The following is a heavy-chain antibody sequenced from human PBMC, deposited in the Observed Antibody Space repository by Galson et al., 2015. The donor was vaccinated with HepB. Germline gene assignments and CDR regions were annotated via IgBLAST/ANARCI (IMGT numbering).Heavy chain of an antibody. Sequence: LSLTCTVSGGSISNYYWNWIRQSPGKGLEWIGYIYYTGITVYKPSLESRVTLSVDTSKNRVSLKLTSLTAADTAVYYCARGEPIDYWGQGTLVTVSS. D-gene: IGHD1-26*01. V-gene: IGHV4-59*01. CDR3: ARGEPIDY. J-gene: IGHJ4*02. CDR2: IYYTGIT. CDR1: GGSISNYY.